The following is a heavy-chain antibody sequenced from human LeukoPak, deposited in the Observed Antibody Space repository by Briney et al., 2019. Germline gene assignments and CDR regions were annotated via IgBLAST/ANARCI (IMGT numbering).Heavy chain of an antibody. D-gene: IGHD2/OR15-2a*01. Sequence: PGGSLRLSCAASGFTFSSYGMHWVRQAPGKGLEYVSAITTNGGSTYYANSVKGRFTISRDNSKNTLYLQMGGLRAEDMAVYYCARGYVLLDYWGQGTLVTVSS. CDR2: ITTNGGST. V-gene: IGHV3-64*01. CDR1: GFTFSSYG. J-gene: IGHJ4*02. CDR3: ARGYVLLDY.